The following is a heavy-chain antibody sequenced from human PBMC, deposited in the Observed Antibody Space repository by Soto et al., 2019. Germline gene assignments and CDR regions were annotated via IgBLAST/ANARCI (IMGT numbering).Heavy chain of an antibody. D-gene: IGHD3-10*01. CDR1: GGTFSSYT. CDR2: IIPILGIA. J-gene: IGHJ3*02. Sequence: ASVKVSCKASGGTFSSYTISWVRQAPGQGLEWMGRIIPILGIANYAQKFQGRVTITADKSTSTAYMELSSLRSEDTAVYYCASGSGSYLSPHAFDIWGQGTMVTVSS. CDR3: ASGSGSYLSPHAFDI. V-gene: IGHV1-69*02.